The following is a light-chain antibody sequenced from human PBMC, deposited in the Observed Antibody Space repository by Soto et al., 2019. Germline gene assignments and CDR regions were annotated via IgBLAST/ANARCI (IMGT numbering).Light chain of an antibody. J-gene: IGLJ3*02. V-gene: IGLV1-40*01. CDR1: SSNIGAGYD. CDR2: GNS. Sequence: QSVLTQPPSVSGAPGQRVTISCTGSSSNIGAGYDVHWYQQLPGTAPKLLIYGNSNRPSGVPDRFSGSKSGTSASLAITGLQAEDEADYYCQSYDSSLRGWVFGGGTKVT. CDR3: QSYDSSLRGWV.